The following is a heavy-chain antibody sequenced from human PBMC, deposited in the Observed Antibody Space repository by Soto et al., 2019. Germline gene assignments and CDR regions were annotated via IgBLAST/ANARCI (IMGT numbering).Heavy chain of an antibody. V-gene: IGHV4-59*08. CDR3: ASEGITVGWFDP. CDR2: IYYSGST. D-gene: IGHD3-3*01. Sequence: TSETLSLTCTVSGGSISSYYWSWIRQPPGKGLEWIGYIYYSGSTNYNPSLKSRVTISVDTSKNQFSLKLSSVTAADTAVYYCASEGITVGWFDPWGQGTLVTVSS. CDR1: GGSISSYY. J-gene: IGHJ5*02.